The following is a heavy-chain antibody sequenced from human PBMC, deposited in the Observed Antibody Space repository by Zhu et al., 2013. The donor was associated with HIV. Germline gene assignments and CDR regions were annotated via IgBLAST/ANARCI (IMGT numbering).Heavy chain of an antibody. CDR2: INPNSGDT. CDR1: GYTFTDYY. V-gene: IGHV1-2*02. J-gene: IGHJ4*02. Sequence: QVQLVQSGADVKKPGASVKVSCKASGYTFTDYYMHWVRQAPGQGLEWMGWINPNSGDTNYAQKFQGRVTMTRDTSTGTAYMELSRLKFDDTAVYYCARGLGVDTSGRFDYWGQGTLVTVSS. CDR3: ARGLGVDTSGRFDY. D-gene: IGHD3-22*01.